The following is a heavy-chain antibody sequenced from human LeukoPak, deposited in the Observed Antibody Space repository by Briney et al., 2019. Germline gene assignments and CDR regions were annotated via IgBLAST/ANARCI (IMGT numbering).Heavy chain of an antibody. D-gene: IGHD1-1*01. CDR3: ARLETGTFDFDY. V-gene: IGHV5-51*01. J-gene: IGHJ4*02. CDR2: IYPGDSDT. Sequence: PGASLQISCKGSGSSFTSYWIGWVRQLPGKGLEWMGIIYPGDSDTRYSPSFQGQVTISADKSISTAYLQWSSLKASDTAMYYCARLETGTFDFDYWGQGTLVTVSS. CDR1: GSSFTSYW.